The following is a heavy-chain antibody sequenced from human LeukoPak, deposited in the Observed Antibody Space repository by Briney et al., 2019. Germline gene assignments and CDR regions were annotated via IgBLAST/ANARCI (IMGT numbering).Heavy chain of an antibody. CDR2: ICAYNGNT. CDR3: ARGYCSGGSCYYFDY. V-gene: IGHV1-18*01. Sequence: GASVKVSCKASGYTFTSYGISWVRQAPGQGLEWMGWICAYNGNTNYAQKLQGRVTMTTDTSTSTAYMELRSLRSDDTAVYYCARGYCSGGSCYYFDYWGQGTLVTVSS. CDR1: GYTFTSYG. D-gene: IGHD2-15*01. J-gene: IGHJ4*02.